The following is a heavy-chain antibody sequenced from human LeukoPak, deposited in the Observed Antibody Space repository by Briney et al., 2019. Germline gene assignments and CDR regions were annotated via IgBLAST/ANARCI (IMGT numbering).Heavy chain of an antibody. CDR2: IYYSGST. D-gene: IGHD2-21*02. J-gene: IGHJ4*02. Sequence: SETLSLTCTVSGGSISTYYGNWIRQAPGKGLEWIGYIYYSGSTNYNPSLKSRVTMSVDTSRNQFSLKLSSVTAADTAVYYCARGTPLIDCGGDCYPFDYWGQGTLVTVSS. CDR1: GGSISTYY. CDR3: ARGTPLIDCGGDCYPFDY. V-gene: IGHV4-59*01.